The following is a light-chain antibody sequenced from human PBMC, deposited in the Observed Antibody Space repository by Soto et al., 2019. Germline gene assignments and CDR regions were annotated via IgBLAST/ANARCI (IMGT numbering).Light chain of an antibody. Sequence: IQMTQSPSSVSASVGDRVTMTCRASQGVGGWLAWYQQKPGKVPKLLIYATSSLHSGVPSRFSGSGSGTDFTLSISSLQPEDFATYYCQQTHSLPLSFGPGTKVISN. CDR2: ATS. V-gene: IGKV1-12*01. CDR1: QGVGGW. CDR3: QQTHSLPLS. J-gene: IGKJ3*01.